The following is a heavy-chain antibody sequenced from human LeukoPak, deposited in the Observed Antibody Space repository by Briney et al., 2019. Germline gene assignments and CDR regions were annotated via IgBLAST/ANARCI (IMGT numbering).Heavy chain of an antibody. CDR2: FDPEDGET. V-gene: IGHV1-24*01. CDR3: ATEASDIVPTIPPKHYGMDV. Sequence: ASVKVSCKVSGYTLSELSMHWVRQAPGKGLEWMGGFDPEDGETIYAQKFQGRVTMTEDTSTDTAYMELSSLRSEDTAVYYCATEASDIVPTIPPKHYGMDVWGQGTTVTISS. D-gene: IGHD5-12*01. J-gene: IGHJ6*02. CDR1: GYTLSELS.